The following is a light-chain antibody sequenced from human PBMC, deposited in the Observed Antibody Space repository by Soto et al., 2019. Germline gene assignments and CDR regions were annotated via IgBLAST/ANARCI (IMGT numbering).Light chain of an antibody. J-gene: IGKJ5*01. CDR2: GAS. CDR3: QQSYRTPPIT. Sequence: DIQMSQSPSSVSASVGDSVTITCRASQDVSSWVAWYQQRPGKAPDLLIYGASSLQSGVPSRFSGSGSGTDFTLTISSLQPEDFATYYCQQSYRTPPITFGQGTRLEIK. V-gene: IGKV1-12*01. CDR1: QDVSSW.